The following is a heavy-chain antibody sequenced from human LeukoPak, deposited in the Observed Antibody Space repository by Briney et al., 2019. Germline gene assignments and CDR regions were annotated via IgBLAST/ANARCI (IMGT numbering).Heavy chain of an antibody. Sequence: GGSLRLSCAASGFTFSSYWMSWVRQAPGKGLEWVANIKQDGSEKYYVDSVKGRFTISRDNAKNSLYLQMNSLRAEDTAVYYCASFKSVVAATPLHYWGQGTLVTVSS. V-gene: IGHV3-7*01. D-gene: IGHD2-15*01. CDR1: GFTFSSYW. J-gene: IGHJ4*02. CDR2: IKQDGSEK. CDR3: ASFKSVVAATPLHY.